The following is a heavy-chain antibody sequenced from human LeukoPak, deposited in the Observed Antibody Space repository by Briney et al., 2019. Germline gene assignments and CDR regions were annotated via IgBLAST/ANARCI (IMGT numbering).Heavy chain of an antibody. CDR1: GGSISSYY. V-gene: IGHV4-59*01. Sequence: SETLSLTCTVSGGSISSYYWSWIRQPPGKGLEWLGYIYYSGSTNYNPSLKSRVTISVDTSKNQSSLKLSSVTAADTAVYYCARGFYLDAFDIWGQGTMVTVSS. CDR3: ARGFYLDAFDI. D-gene: IGHD2/OR15-2a*01. CDR2: IYYSGST. J-gene: IGHJ3*02.